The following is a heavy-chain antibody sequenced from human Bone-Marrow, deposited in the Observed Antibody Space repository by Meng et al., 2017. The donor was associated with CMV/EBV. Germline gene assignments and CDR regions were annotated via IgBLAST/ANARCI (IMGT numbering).Heavy chain of an antibody. D-gene: IGHD3-10*01. CDR3: ARWVGDY. Sequence: SDTLSLTCTVSGYSISSGYYWGWIRQPPGKGLEWIGSIYHSGSTYYNPSLKSRVTISVDTSKNQFSLKLSSVTAADTAVYYCARWVGDYWGQRTMVTVSS. V-gene: IGHV4-38-2*02. CDR2: IYHSGST. CDR1: GYSISSGYY. J-gene: IGHJ4*03.